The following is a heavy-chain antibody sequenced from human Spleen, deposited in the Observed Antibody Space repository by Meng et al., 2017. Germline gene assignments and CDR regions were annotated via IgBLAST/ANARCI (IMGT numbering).Heavy chain of an antibody. CDR2: INHSGST. D-gene: IGHD4-11*01. CDR1: GGYFSDYY. CDR3: ARGPTTMAHDFDY. V-gene: IGHV4-34*01. Sequence: QVQVQQWGEGLLKPSETLSLTFVVSGGYFSDYYWSWIRQPPGKGLEWIGEINHSGSTNYNPSLESRATISVDTSQSNLSLKLSSVTAADSAVYYCARGPTTMAHDFDYWGQGTLVTVSS. J-gene: IGHJ4*02.